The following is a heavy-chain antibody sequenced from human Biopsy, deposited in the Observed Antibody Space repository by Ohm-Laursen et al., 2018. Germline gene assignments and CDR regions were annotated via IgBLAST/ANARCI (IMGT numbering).Heavy chain of an antibody. D-gene: IGHD2-21*01. Sequence: TLSLTCSVSGGSVSSSNYYWNWIRQTPGKGLEWIGFIYNTERNNYNPSLKSRVTISLDASKNQFSLELSSVIPSDTAVYYCAIDRVPRRGVMPVYYYGMDVWGQGSTVTVSS. CDR1: GGSVSSSNYY. CDR3: AIDRVPRRGVMPVYYYGMDV. CDR2: IYNTERN. J-gene: IGHJ6*02. V-gene: IGHV4-61*01.